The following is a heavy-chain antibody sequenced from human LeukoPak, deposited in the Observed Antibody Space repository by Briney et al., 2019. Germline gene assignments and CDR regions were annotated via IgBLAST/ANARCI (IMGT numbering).Heavy chain of an antibody. Sequence: GGSLRLSCAASGFTFSYYAMSWVRQAPGRGLEWVSGISGSDNTYYADSVKGRFTISRDNSKNTLYLQMNSLRAEDTAIYYCARGVRFLDWWILDYWGQGSLVTVSS. D-gene: IGHD3-9*01. CDR2: ISGSDNT. J-gene: IGHJ4*02. V-gene: IGHV3-23*01. CDR1: GFTFSYYA. CDR3: ARGVRFLDWWILDY.